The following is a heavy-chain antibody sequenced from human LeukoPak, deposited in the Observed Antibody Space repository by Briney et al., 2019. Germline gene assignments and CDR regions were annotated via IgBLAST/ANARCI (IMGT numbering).Heavy chain of an antibody. D-gene: IGHD3-10*01. CDR2: IFHSGRA. J-gene: IGHJ1*01. V-gene: IGHV4-38-2*02. CDR3: ARYEYGSYHNH. Sequence: SETLSLSCTVSGYSISSGYYWGWLRPPPGKGLEWIGSIFHSGRAYYSPSLKSRVTISVDTSKNQLSLQLTSVTAADTAVYYCARYEYGSYHNHWGQGTLVSVSS. CDR1: GYSISSGYY.